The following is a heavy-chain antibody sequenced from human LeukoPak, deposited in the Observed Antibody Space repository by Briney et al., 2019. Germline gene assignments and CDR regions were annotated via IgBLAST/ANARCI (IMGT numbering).Heavy chain of an antibody. CDR2: INHNGNVN. Sequence: GGSLRLSCAASGFTFSSYWMNWARQAPGKGLEWVASINHNGNVNYYVDSVKGRFTISRDNAKNLLYLQMSNLRAEDTAVYFCARGGGLDVWGQGATVTVSS. V-gene: IGHV3-7*03. CDR1: GFTFSSYW. D-gene: IGHD3-16*01. CDR3: ARGGGLDV. J-gene: IGHJ6*02.